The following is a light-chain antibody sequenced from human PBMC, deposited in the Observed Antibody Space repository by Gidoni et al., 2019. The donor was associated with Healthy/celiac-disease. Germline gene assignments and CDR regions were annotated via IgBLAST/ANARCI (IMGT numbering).Light chain of an antibody. CDR2: LDGSGSY. J-gene: IGLJ3*02. V-gene: IGLV4-60*03. Sequence: QPVPTQPSPAPPSLASSVNPTCTLCSGHSSYTIAWHQQQPGKAPRYLMKLDGSGSYKQGSGVPDRFSGSSSGTDRYLTISNHQSEDEADYYCETWDSNSLVFGGGTKLTVL. CDR3: ETWDSNSLV. CDR1: SGHSSYT.